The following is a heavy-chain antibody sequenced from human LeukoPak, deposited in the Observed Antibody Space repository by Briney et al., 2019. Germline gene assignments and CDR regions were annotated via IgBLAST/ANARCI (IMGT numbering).Heavy chain of an antibody. J-gene: IGHJ5*02. D-gene: IGHD6-19*01. Sequence: ASVKVSCKASGYTFTSYYMHWVRQAPGQGLEWMGIINPSGGSTSYAQKFQGRVTMTRDTSTSTVYMELSSLRSDDTAVYYCARDFTLYSSGWQSLYNWFDPWGQGTLVTVSS. CDR3: ARDFTLYSSGWQSLYNWFDP. CDR1: GYTFTSYY. CDR2: INPSGGST. V-gene: IGHV1-46*01.